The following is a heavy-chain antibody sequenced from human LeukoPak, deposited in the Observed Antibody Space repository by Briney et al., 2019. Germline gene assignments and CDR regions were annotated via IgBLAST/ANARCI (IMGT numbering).Heavy chain of an antibody. J-gene: IGHJ4*02. CDR2: ISNSSSYI. CDR1: GFTFSSYS. Sequence: GGSLRLSCAASGFTFSSYSMNWVRQPPGKGLEWVSYISNSSSYIYYADLEKRRITISRDNDKNSLHLPMNSLRAEDTAVYYCARAPHGDYLDYWGQGTLVTVSS. CDR3: ARAPHGDYLDY. D-gene: IGHD4-17*01. V-gene: IGHV3-21*01.